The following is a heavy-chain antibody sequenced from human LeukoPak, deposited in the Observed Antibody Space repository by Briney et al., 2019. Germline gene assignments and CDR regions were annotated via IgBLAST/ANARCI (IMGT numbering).Heavy chain of an antibody. CDR2: IDSTSTYI. CDR1: RFTFSTYS. Sequence: GGSLRLSCAASRFTFSTYSMNWVRQAPGKGLEWDSSIDSTSTYIYYADSVKGRFTISRDNAKNSLYLQMDSLRAEDTAVYYCARDSLVGSTTPVFDYWGQGTLVTVSS. CDR3: ARDSLVGSTTPVFDY. J-gene: IGHJ4*02. V-gene: IGHV3-21*04. D-gene: IGHD1-26*01.